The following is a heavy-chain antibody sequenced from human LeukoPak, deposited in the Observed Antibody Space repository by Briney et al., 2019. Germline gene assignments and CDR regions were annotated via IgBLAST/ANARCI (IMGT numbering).Heavy chain of an antibody. J-gene: IGHJ3*02. CDR3: ARRVRGVNDAFDI. CDR1: GGSFSDYY. Sequence: SETLSLTCVGYGGSFSDYYWTWIRQPPGKGREGIGEVNHRGSTNYNPSLKSRVTISVDTSKNQFSLKLSSVTAADTAVYYCARRVRGVNDAFDIWGQGTMVTVSS. CDR2: VNHRGST. D-gene: IGHD3-10*01. V-gene: IGHV4-34*01.